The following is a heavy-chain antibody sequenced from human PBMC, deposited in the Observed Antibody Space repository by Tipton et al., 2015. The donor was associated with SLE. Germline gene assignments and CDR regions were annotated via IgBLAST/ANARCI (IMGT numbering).Heavy chain of an antibody. CDR1: GYSFSTYW. J-gene: IGHJ4*02. Sequence: QLVQSGAEVKKPGESLKISCKGSGYSFSTYWIGWVRQMPGKGLEWMGIIYPGDSDTRYSPSFQGQVTISADTSTSTAYLQWSSLRASDSGMYSCVRQVGYNDYVNWGQGTFVTVSS. CDR3: VRQVGYNDYVN. V-gene: IGHV5-51*01. CDR2: IYPGDSDT. D-gene: IGHD3-16*01.